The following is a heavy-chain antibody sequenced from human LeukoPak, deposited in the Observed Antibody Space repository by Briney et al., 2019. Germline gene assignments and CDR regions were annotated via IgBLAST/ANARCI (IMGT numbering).Heavy chain of an antibody. Sequence: PSETLSLTCTVSGGSISSSSYYWGWIRQPPGKGLEWIGSIYYSGSTYYNPSLKSRVTISVDTSKNQFSLKLSSATAADTAVYYCARRGGNSVDYWGQGTLVTVSS. CDR3: ARRGGNSVDY. D-gene: IGHD4-23*01. CDR1: GGSISSSSYY. CDR2: IYYSGST. V-gene: IGHV4-39*01. J-gene: IGHJ4*02.